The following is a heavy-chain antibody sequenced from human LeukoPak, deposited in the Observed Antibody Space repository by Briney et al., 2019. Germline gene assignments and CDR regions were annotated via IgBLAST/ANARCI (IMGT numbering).Heavy chain of an antibody. J-gene: IGHJ5*01. CDR2: INHSGST. CDR1: GGSFSGYY. Sequence: SETLSLTCAVYGGSFSGYYWNWIRQPPGKGLEWIGEINHSGSTNFNPSLKSRVTISVDTSKNQFSLKLTSVTAADTAVYYCAREGAYRTYGDYSPFDFWGQGTLVTVSS. D-gene: IGHD4-17*01. V-gene: IGHV4-34*01. CDR3: AREGAYRTYGDYSPFDF.